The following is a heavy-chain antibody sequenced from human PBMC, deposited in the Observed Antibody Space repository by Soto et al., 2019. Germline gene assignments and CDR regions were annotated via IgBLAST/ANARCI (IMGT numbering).Heavy chain of an antibody. Sequence: DLVKVSCKVSGYTLTELSMHWVRQAPGKGLEWMGGFDPEDGETFYAQKFQGRVTITEDTSTDTAYMELSSLRSEDTAVYYCATDPRGYSGYFDYWGQGTLVTVSS. CDR1: GYTLTELS. D-gene: IGHD5-12*01. CDR3: ATDPRGYSGYFDY. J-gene: IGHJ4*02. V-gene: IGHV1-24*01. CDR2: FDPEDGET.